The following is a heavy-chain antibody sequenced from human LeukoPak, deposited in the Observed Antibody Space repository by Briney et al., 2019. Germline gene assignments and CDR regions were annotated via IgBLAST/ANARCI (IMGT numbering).Heavy chain of an antibody. D-gene: IGHD3-9*01. V-gene: IGHV3-7*01. J-gene: IGHJ4*02. CDR2: INRDGSQK. Sequence: GGSLRLSYAASGFTFNSYWMSWVRQAPGKGLEWVANINRDGSQKNYVDSVKGRFTISRDNAKNSLSLQMNSLRAEDTAVYYCAKLRYLDYWGQGTLVTVSS. CDR1: GFTFNSYW. CDR3: AKLRYLDY.